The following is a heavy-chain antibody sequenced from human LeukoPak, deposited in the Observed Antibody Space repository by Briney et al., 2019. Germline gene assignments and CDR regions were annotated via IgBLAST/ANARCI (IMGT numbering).Heavy chain of an antibody. CDR1: GYTFIGYY. V-gene: IGHV1-69*13. J-gene: IGHJ6*02. CDR3: ARVSGATVTTHYYYGMDV. CDR2: IIPIFGTA. D-gene: IGHD4-11*01. Sequence: SVKVSCKASGYTFIGYYMHWIRQAPGQGLEWMGGIIPIFGTANYAQKFQGRVTITADESTSTAYMEVSSLRSEDTAVYYCARVSGATVTTHYYYGMDVWGQGTTVTVSS.